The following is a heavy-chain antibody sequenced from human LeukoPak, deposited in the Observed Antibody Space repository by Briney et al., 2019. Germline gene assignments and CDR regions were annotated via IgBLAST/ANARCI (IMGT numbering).Heavy chain of an antibody. J-gene: IGHJ4*02. CDR3: ATSPGRYYYDSSGYYQLDY. D-gene: IGHD3-22*01. CDR1: GYTFTGYY. CDR2: INPSGGST. V-gene: IGHV1-46*01. Sequence: ASVKVSCKASGYTFTGYYMHWVRQAPGQGLEWMGIINPSGGSTSYAQKFQGRVTMTRDTSTSTVYMELSSLRSEDTAVYYCATSPGRYYYDSSGYYQLDYWGQGTLVTVSS.